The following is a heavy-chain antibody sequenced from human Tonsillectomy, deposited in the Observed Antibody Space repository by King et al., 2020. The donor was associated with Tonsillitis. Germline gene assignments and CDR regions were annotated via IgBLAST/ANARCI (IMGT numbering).Heavy chain of an antibody. Sequence: VQLVESGGGLVQPGRSLRLSCAASGFTFDDYAMHWVRQAPGKGLEWVSGISWNSGSIGYVDSVKGRFTISRDNAKNSLYLQMNSLRAEDTALYYCAKDIWKRGYYDFWSGIDYWGQGTLVTVSS. D-gene: IGHD3-3*01. J-gene: IGHJ4*02. V-gene: IGHV3-9*01. CDR1: GFTFDDYA. CDR3: AKDIWKRGYYDFWSGIDY. CDR2: ISWNSGSI.